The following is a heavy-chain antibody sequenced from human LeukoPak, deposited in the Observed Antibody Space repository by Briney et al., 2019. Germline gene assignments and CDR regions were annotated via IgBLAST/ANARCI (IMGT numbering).Heavy chain of an antibody. V-gene: IGHV3-30*18. CDR1: GFTFSSYG. CDR3: AKGDHYDSPGYIQH. J-gene: IGHJ1*01. Sequence: PGGSLRLSCAASGFTFSSYGMHWVRQAPGKGLEWVAVISYDGSNKYYADSVKGRFTISRDNSKNTLYLQMNSLRAEDTAVYYCAKGDHYDSPGYIQHWGQGTLVTVSS. CDR2: ISYDGSNK. D-gene: IGHD3-22*01.